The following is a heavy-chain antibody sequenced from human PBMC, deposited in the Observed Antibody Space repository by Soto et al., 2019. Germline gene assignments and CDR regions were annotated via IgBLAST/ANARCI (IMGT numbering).Heavy chain of an antibody. CDR1: GYTFTAYY. CDR3: ARGLHAADLHYYSMDV. CDR2: INNNSGGK. V-gene: IGHV1-2*02. J-gene: IGHJ6*03. Sequence: QVQLVQSGAEVKKPGASVKVSCKASGYTFTAYYMHWGRKAPGQGLEWLGWINNNSGGKNYAMKLQCGVTITSDTSISSAYMVLSRLRSDNTAVYYCARGLHAADLHYYSMDVWGKGTTVTVSS.